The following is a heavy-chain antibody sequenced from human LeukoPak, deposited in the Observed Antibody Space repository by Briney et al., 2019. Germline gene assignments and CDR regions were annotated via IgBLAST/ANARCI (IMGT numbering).Heavy chain of an antibody. V-gene: IGHV1-69*05. D-gene: IGHD3-22*01. CDR2: MIPIFGTA. CDR1: GGTFSSYA. J-gene: IGHJ4*02. Sequence: SVKVSCKASGGTFSSYAISWVRQAPGQGLEWMGGMIPIFGTANYAQKFQGRVTITTDESTSTAYMELSSLRSEDTAVYYCARAMYYYDSSGYYYHYWGQGTLVTVSS. CDR3: ARAMYYYDSSGYYYHY.